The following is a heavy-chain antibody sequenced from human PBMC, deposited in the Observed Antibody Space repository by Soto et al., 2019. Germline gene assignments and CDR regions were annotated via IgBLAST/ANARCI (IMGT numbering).Heavy chain of an antibody. D-gene: IGHD4-17*01. J-gene: IGHJ6*02. V-gene: IGHV3-21*01. Sequence: GGSLRLSCVGSGFTFSTYSINWVRQAPGKGLEWVSSISSRSDIYYADSVKGRFTISRDNAKNSVSLQLDSLRVEDTAVYYCARDKSYALAVWGQGTTVTVSS. CDR3: ARDKSYALAV. CDR2: ISSRSDI. CDR1: GFTFSTYS.